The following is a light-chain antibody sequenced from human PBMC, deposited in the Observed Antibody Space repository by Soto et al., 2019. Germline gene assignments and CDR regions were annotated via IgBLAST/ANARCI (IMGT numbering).Light chain of an antibody. Sequence: QLVLTQPPSASGTPGQRGTISCSGSSSNIGRNTVNWYQQLPGTAPKVLIYSNNQRPSGVPDRLSGSKSGTSASLAISGFQSADEAGYYGAAWDDRLNAVVFGGGTQLTVL. J-gene: IGLJ7*01. CDR3: AAWDDRLNAVV. CDR2: SNN. CDR1: SSNIGRNT. V-gene: IGLV1-44*01.